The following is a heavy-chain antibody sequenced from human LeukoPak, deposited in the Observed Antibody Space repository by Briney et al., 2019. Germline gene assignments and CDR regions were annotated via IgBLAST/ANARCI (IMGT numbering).Heavy chain of an antibody. V-gene: IGHV4-39*01. CDR2: IYYSGST. J-gene: IGHJ4*02. CDR1: GGSISSSSYY. CDR3: ARTGYDSRGYYYYFDY. Sequence: SETLSLTCTVSGGSISSSSYYWGWIRQPPGKGLEWIGSIYYSGSTYYNPSLKSRVTISVDTSKNQFSLKLSSVTAADTAVYYCARTGYDSRGYYYYFDYWGQGTLVTVSS. D-gene: IGHD3-22*01.